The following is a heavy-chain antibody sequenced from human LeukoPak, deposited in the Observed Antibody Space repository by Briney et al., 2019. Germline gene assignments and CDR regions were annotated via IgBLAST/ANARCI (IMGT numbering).Heavy chain of an antibody. CDR1: GFTFSSYG. J-gene: IGHJ4*02. V-gene: IGHV3-33*01. CDR3: ARSTPEAAAGTTYFDY. D-gene: IGHD6-13*01. CDR2: IWYDGSNK. Sequence: GGSLRLSCAASGFTFSSYGMHWVRQAPGKGLEWVAVIWYDGSNKYYADSVKGRFAISRDNSKNTLYLQMNSLRAEDTAVYYCARSTPEAAAGTTYFDYWGQRTLVTVSS.